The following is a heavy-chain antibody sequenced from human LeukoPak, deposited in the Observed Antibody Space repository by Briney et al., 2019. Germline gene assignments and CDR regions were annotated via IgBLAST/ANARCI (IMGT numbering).Heavy chain of an antibody. Sequence: GGSLRLSCAASGFTFSSYAMSWVRQAPGKGLEWVSAISGSGDSTYYADSVKGRFTISRDNSKNTLYLQMNSLRAEDTAVYYCAKVDDSSGYYYYYYGMDVWGQGTTVTVSS. V-gene: IGHV3-23*01. CDR2: ISGSGDST. J-gene: IGHJ6*02. D-gene: IGHD3-22*01. CDR3: AKVDDSSGYYYYYYGMDV. CDR1: GFTFSSYA.